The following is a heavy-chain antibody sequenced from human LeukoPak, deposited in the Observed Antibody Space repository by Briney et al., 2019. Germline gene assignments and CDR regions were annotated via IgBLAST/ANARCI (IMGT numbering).Heavy chain of an antibody. CDR3: ARGEYDFWSGPMGVNAFDI. V-gene: IGHV4-59*01. CDR1: GGSISSYY. Sequence: SETLSLTCTVSGGSISSYYWSWTRQPPGKGLEWIGYIYYSGSTNYNPSLKSRVTISVDTSKNQFSLKLSSVTAADTAVYYCARGEYDFWSGPMGVNAFDIWGQGTMVTVSS. D-gene: IGHD3-3*01. J-gene: IGHJ3*02. CDR2: IYYSGST.